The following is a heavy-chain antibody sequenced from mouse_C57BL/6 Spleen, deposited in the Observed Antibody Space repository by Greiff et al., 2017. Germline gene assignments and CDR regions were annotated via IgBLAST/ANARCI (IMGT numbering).Heavy chain of an antibody. V-gene: IGHV5-16*01. CDR3: ARGGSSYEDYAMDY. CDR2: INYDGSST. Sequence: EVKLVESEGGLVQPGSSMKLSCTASGFTFSDYYMAWVRQVPEKGLEWVANINYDGSSTYYLDSLKSRFIISRDNAKNILYLQMSSLKSEDTATYYCARGGSSYEDYAMDYWGQGTSVTVSS. CDR1: GFTFSDYY. D-gene: IGHD1-1*01. J-gene: IGHJ4*01.